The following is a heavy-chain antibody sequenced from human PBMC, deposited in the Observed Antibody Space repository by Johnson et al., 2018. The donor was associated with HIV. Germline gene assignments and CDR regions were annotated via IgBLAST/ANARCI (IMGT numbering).Heavy chain of an antibody. D-gene: IGHD5-24*01. J-gene: IGHJ3*02. CDR1: GFTFNSYA. V-gene: IGHV3-30-3*01. Sequence: QVQLVESGGGVVQPGRSLRLSCAASGFTFNSYAMHWVRQAPGKGLEWVAIISYDGSNKYYAASVKGRFTISRDNSKNTLYLQMNSLRAQDTAVYYCARACRDGYTCDAFDIWGQGTIVTVSS. CDR3: ARACRDGYTCDAFDI. CDR2: ISYDGSNK.